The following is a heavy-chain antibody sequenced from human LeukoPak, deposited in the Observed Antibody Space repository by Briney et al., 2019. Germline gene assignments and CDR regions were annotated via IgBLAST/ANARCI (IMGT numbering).Heavy chain of an antibody. CDR1: GGSISSSSYY. CDR3: ARSPDFWSGYSIDY. V-gene: IGHV4-39*01. J-gene: IGHJ4*02. CDR2: IYYSGST. D-gene: IGHD3-3*01. Sequence: SETLSLTCTVSGGSISSSSYYWGWIRQPPGKGLEWIESIYYSGSTYYNPSLKSRVTISVDTSKNQFSLKLSSVTAADTAVYYCARSPDFWSGYSIDYWGQGTLVTVSP.